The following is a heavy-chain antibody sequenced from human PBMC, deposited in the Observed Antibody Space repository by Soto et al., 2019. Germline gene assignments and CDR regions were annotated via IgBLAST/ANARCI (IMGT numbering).Heavy chain of an antibody. J-gene: IGHJ5*02. D-gene: IGHD4-4*01. CDR1: GGSFNANQ. CDR2: ITLGGST. CDR3: ARGYSCFWSHDHSFDP. Sequence: SLACAISGGSFNANQWRWIRQAPGQGLEWIGEITLGGSTNYSPSLKSRVSISVDEGKKQFSLEMTSVTAADTAVYYCARGYSCFWSHDHSFDPWGQGILPTVSS. V-gene: IGHV4-34*01.